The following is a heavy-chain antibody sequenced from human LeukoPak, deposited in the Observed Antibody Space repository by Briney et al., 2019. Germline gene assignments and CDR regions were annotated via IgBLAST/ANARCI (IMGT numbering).Heavy chain of an antibody. CDR2: ISSSGSTV. J-gene: IGHJ4*02. CDR1: GFTFSDYY. V-gene: IGHV3-11*01. Sequence: GGSLRLSCAASGFTFSDYYMSWIRQAPGKGLEWVSYISSSGSTVYYADSVKGRFTISRDNAKNSLNLQMNSLRAEDTAVYYCARDLPDYGSRCYFDYWGQGTLVTVSS. CDR3: ARDLPDYGSRCYFDY. D-gene: IGHD3-10*01.